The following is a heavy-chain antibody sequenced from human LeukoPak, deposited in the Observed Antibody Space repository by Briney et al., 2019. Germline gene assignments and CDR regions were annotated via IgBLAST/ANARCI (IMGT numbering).Heavy chain of an antibody. Sequence: GEPLNISCQGSGYTFTSYWIAWVGQIPGKGLEWMGFIYRGNSDTRYSPSFQGQVTISADKSISTDYLQWSSLKAADTAMYYCARFAYSSSWYYGFWFDPWGQGTLVTVSS. D-gene: IGHD6-13*01. CDR1: GYTFTSYW. CDR2: IYRGNSDT. CDR3: ARFAYSSSWYYGFWFDP. V-gene: IGHV5-51*01. J-gene: IGHJ5*02.